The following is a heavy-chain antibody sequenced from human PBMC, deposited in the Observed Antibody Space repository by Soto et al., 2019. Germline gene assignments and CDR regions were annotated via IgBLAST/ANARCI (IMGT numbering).Heavy chain of an antibody. V-gene: IGHV3-30-3*01. CDR1: GFTFSSYA. CDR3: ARVAVAAFDY. CDR2: ISYDGSNK. Sequence: QVQLVESGGGVAQPGRSLRLSCAASGFTFSSYAMHWVRQAPGKGLEWVAVISYDGSNKYYADSVKGRFTISRDNSKNTLYLQMNSLRAEDTAVYYCARVAVAAFDYWGQGTLVTVSS. D-gene: IGHD6-19*01. J-gene: IGHJ4*02.